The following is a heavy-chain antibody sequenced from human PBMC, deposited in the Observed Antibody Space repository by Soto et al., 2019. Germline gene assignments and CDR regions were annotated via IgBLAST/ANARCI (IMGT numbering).Heavy chain of an antibody. CDR3: ARRWGDYFDY. CDR2: IYYSGST. V-gene: IGHV4-59*08. J-gene: IGHJ4*02. CDR1: GGSISSYY. D-gene: IGHD3-16*01. Sequence: QVQLQESGPGLVKPSETLSLTCTVSGGSISSYYWSWIRQPPGKGLEWFGYIYYSGSTNYNPSLKSRVTISVDTSKNQFSLKLSSVTAADTAVYYCARRWGDYFDYWGQGTLVTVSS.